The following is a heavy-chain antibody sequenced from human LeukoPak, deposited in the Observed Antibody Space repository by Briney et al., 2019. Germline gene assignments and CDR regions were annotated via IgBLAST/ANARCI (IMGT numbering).Heavy chain of an antibody. CDR1: GYTFTSYG. J-gene: IGHJ6*02. CDR3: ARDMTTVYYYYYGMDV. CDR2: ISAYNGNT. Sequence: ASVKVSCKASGYTFTSYGISWVRQAPGQGLEWMGWISAYNGNTNYAQKLQGRVTTTTDTSTSTAYMELRSLRSDDTAVYYCARDMTTVYYYYYGMDVWGXXXTVTVSS. D-gene: IGHD4-17*01. V-gene: IGHV1-18*01.